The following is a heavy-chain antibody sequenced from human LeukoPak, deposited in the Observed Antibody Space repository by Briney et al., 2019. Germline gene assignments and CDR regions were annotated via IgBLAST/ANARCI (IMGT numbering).Heavy chain of an antibody. V-gene: IGHV1-2*06. CDR1: GYTSTDFH. J-gene: IGHJ5*02. CDR3: ARAERDRWFDP. CDR2: VNPNSGGT. Sequence: DSVKVSCKASGYTSTDFHIHWVRQAPGQGLEWMGRVNPNSGGTNYAQKFKGRVTMTWDTSVTTAYMDLRRLTSDDTALYYCARAERDRWFDPWGQGTLVTVSS. D-gene: IGHD5-24*01.